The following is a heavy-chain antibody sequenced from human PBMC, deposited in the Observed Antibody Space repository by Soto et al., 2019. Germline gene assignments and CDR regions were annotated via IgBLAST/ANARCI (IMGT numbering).Heavy chain of an antibody. CDR2: INHSGST. V-gene: IGHV4-34*01. CDR1: GGSFSGYY. Sequence: PSETLSLTCAVYGGSFSGYYWSWIRQPPGKGLEWIGEINHSGSTNYNPSLKSRVTISVDTSKNQFSLKLSSVTAADTAVYYCARGSSSSVSIYYYYYMDVWGKGTTVTVSS. J-gene: IGHJ6*03. CDR3: ARGSSSSVSIYYYYYMDV. D-gene: IGHD4-17*01.